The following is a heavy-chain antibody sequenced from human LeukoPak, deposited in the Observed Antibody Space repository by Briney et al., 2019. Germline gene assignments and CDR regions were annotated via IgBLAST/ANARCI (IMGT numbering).Heavy chain of an antibody. V-gene: IGHV3-48*03. CDR2: ISSSGSSK. CDR1: GFTFSSYE. CDR3: ASYVSSAGTLDY. D-gene: IGHD6-13*01. Sequence: PGGSLRLSCAASGFTFSSYEMNWVRQAPGKGLEWVSYISSSGSSKNYADSVKGRFTISRDNAKNSVYLQMNSLRVEDTAVYYCASYVSSAGTLDYWGQGTLVTVSS. J-gene: IGHJ4*02.